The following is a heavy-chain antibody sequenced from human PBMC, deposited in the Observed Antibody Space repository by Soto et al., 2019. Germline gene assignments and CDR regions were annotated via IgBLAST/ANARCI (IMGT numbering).Heavy chain of an antibody. CDR3: ARSYTYYDFWSGYSPGYYYGMDV. J-gene: IGHJ6*02. D-gene: IGHD3-3*01. CDR2: IYYSGST. Sequence: LSLTCTVSGGSISSYYWSWIRQPPWKGLEWIGYIYYSGSTNYNPSLKSRVTISVDTSKNQFSLKLSSVTAADTAVYYCARSYTYYDFWSGYSPGYYYGMDVWGQGTTVTVSS. CDR1: GGSISSYY. V-gene: IGHV4-59*01.